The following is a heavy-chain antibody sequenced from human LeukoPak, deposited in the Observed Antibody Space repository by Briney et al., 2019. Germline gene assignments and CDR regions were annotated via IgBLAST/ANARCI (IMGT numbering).Heavy chain of an antibody. D-gene: IGHD5-18*01. V-gene: IGHV4-61*01. Sequence: SETLSLTCTVSGGSISSSSYYWSWIRQPPGKGLEWIGYIYYSGSTNYNPSLKSRDTISVDTSKNQFSLKLSSVTAADTAVYYCARDRGYGYGPYYYYGMDVWGQGTTVTVSS. CDR3: ARDRGYGYGPYYYYGMDV. CDR1: GGSISSSSYY. CDR2: IYYSGST. J-gene: IGHJ6*02.